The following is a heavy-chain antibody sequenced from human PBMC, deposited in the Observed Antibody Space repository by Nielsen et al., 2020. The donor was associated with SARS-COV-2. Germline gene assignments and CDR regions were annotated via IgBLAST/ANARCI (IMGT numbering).Heavy chain of an antibody. CDR3: ARVEGSSWYFEY. CDR2: IKQDGTEK. CDR1: GFTFSSDW. D-gene: IGHD6-13*01. J-gene: IGHJ4*02. V-gene: IGHV3-7*03. Sequence: GGSLRLSCAVSGFTFSSDWMSWVRQAPGKGLEWVANIKQDGTEKYYVDSVKGRFTISRDNAKNSMYLQMNSLRVEDTAVYYCARVEGSSWYFEYWGQGTLVTVSS.